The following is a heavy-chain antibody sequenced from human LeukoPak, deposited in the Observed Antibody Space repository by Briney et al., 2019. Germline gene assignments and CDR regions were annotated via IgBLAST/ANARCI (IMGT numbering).Heavy chain of an antibody. CDR2: ISGYNGNT. CDR3: AREAPQSNWRGDYFDY. V-gene: IGHV1-18*01. D-gene: IGHD1-1*01. CDR1: GYTFTSYH. Sequence: GASVTVSCKASGYTFTSYHITWVRQAPGQGLEWMGWISGYNGNTNYAQKFQGRVSMTTDTSTSTAYMELRSLRSDDTAVYYCAREAPQSNWRGDYFDYWGQGTQVTVSS. J-gene: IGHJ4*02.